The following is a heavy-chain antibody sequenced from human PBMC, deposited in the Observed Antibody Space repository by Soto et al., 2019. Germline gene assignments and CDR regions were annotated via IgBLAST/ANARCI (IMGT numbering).Heavy chain of an antibody. J-gene: IGHJ6*02. CDR2: TYYRSNWGG. Sequence: PSQTLSLTCVISGDSVSDNITAWNWIRQSPSRGLEWLGRTYYRSNWGGEYAVSVKGRITIKSDTSKNQFSLQLNSVTPEDTAVYYCSREEGQWPLRIGMDVWGQGTTVTVSS. CDR3: SREEGQWPLRIGMDV. D-gene: IGHD6-19*01. V-gene: IGHV6-1*01. CDR1: GDSVSDNITA.